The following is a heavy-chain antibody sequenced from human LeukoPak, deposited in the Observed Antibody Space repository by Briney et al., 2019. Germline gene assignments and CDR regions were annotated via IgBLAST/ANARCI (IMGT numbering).Heavy chain of an antibody. CDR2: IRYDGSNK. CDR3: AKDLSIHYYDDSGYSQPLDN. V-gene: IGHV3-30*02. D-gene: IGHD3-22*01. Sequence: GGSLRLSCAASGFTFSSYGMHWVRQAPGKGLEWVAFIRYDGSNKYYADSVKGRFTISRDNSKNTLYLQMNSLRAEDTAVYYCAKDLSIHYYDDSGYSQPLDNWGQGTLVTVSS. CDR1: GFTFSSYG. J-gene: IGHJ4*02.